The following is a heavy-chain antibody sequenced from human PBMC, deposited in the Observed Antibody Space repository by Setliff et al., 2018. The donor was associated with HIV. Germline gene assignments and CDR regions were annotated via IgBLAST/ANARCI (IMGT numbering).Heavy chain of an antibody. Sequence: SETLSLTCTVSGGSISSHCWSWIRQPAGKGLEWIGRIYTSGSTDYNPSLKSRVTMSVDTSKNQFSLKLSSVTAADTAVYYCARGGYYYYFGVDVWGQGTTVTVSS. CDR1: GGSISSHC. CDR2: IYTSGST. J-gene: IGHJ6*02. D-gene: IGHD3-16*01. CDR3: ARGGYYYYFGVDV. V-gene: IGHV4-4*07.